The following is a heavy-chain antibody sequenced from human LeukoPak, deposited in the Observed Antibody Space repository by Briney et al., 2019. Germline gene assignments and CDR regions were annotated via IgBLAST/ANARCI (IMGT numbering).Heavy chain of an antibody. CDR1: GGSISSGDYY. V-gene: IGHV4-30-4*01. CDR2: IYYSGST. D-gene: IGHD3-22*01. J-gene: IGHJ4*02. Sequence: SQTLSLTCTVSGGSISSGDYYWSWIRQPPGKGLEWIGYIYYSGSTYYNPSLKGRVTISVDTSKNQFSLKLSSVTAADTAVYYCASWRDSSGYYYDYYFDYWGQGTLVTVSS. CDR3: ASWRDSSGYYYDYYFDY.